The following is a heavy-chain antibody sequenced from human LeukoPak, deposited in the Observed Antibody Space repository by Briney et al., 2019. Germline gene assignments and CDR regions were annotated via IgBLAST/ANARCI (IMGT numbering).Heavy chain of an antibody. V-gene: IGHV4-34*01. CDR1: GGSFSGYY. J-gene: IGHJ4*02. CDR3: ARGRRSDY. CDR2: INHSGST. Sequence: SETLSLTCAVYGGSFSGYYWSWIRQPPGKGLEWIGEINHSGSTNYNPSLKSRVTISVDTSKNQFSLKLSSVTAADTAVYYCARGRRSDYWGQGTQVTVSS.